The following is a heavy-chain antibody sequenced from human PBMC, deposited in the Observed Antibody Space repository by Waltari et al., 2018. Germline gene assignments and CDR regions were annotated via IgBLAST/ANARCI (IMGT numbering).Heavy chain of an antibody. J-gene: IGHJ4*02. V-gene: IGHV4-59*11. CDR1: GGSISSHY. CDR2: IYYSGST. Sequence: QVQLQESGPGLVKPSETLSLTCTVSGGSISSHYWIWIRQPPGKGLEWIGYIYYSGSTNYNPSLKSRVTISVDTSKNQFSLKLSSVTAADTAVYYCARYVAGLYYFDYWGQGTLVTVSS. CDR3: ARYVAGLYYFDY. D-gene: IGHD6-19*01.